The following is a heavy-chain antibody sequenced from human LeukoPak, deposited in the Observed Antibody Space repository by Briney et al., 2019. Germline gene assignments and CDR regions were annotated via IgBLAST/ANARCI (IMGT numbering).Heavy chain of an antibody. CDR2: IYPGDSDT. D-gene: IGHD3-10*01. V-gene: IGHV5-51*01. J-gene: IGHJ5*02. Sequence: GESLQISCQGSGYSFTSYWIGWVRQMPGKGLEWMGIIYPGDSDTRYSPPFQGQVTISADKSISTAYLQWSSLKASDTAMYYCARRADRYGGGWFDPWGQGTLVTVSS. CDR3: ARRADRYGGGWFDP. CDR1: GYSFTSYW.